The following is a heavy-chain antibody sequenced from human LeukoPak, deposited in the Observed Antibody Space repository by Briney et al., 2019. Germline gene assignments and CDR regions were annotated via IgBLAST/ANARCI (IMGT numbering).Heavy chain of an antibody. D-gene: IGHD3-22*01. CDR3: ARGGYYYDSSDYLYFDY. V-gene: IGHV3-21*01. Sequence: GGSLRLSCAASGFTFSSYWMSWVRQAPGKGLEWVSSISSSSSYIYYADSVKGRFTISRDNAKNSLYLQMNSLRAEDTAVYYCARGGYYYDSSDYLYFDYWGQGTLVTVSS. CDR1: GFTFSSYW. CDR2: ISSSSSYI. J-gene: IGHJ4*02.